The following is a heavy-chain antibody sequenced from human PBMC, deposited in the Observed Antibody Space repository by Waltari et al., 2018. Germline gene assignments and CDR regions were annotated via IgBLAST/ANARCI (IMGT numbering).Heavy chain of an antibody. D-gene: IGHD1-26*01. Sequence: DPGQGLEWMGWISAYNGNTNYAQKLQGRVTMTTDTSTSTAYMELRSLRSDDTAVYYCARGRVGATYYFDYWGQGTLVTVSS. CDR2: ISAYNGNT. CDR3: ARGRVGATYYFDY. J-gene: IGHJ4*02. V-gene: IGHV1-18*01.